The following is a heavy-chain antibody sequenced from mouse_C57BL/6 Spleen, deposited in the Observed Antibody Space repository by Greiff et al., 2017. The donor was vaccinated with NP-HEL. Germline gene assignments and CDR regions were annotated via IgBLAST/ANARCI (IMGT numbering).Heavy chain of an antibody. V-gene: IGHV1-82*01. J-gene: IGHJ4*01. Sequence: QVQLQQSGPELVKPGASVKISCKASGYAFSSSWMNWVKRRPGKGLEWIGRIYPGDGDTNYNGKFKGKATLTADKSSSTAYMQLSSLTSEDSAVYFCARRTMVVARDYAMDYWGQGTSVTVSS. D-gene: IGHD1-1*01. CDR3: ARRTMVVARDYAMDY. CDR1: GYAFSSSW. CDR2: IYPGDGDT.